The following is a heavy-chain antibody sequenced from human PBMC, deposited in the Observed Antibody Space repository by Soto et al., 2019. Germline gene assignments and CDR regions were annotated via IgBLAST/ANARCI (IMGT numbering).Heavy chain of an antibody. CDR1: GGTISSHY. Sequence: LETLSLTYTVSGGTISSHYCSWIRQPPGKGLEWIGYIYYSGSTNYNPSLKSRVTISVDTSKNQFSLKLSSVTAADTAVYYCARALYCGGDCYHYFDYWGQGTLVTVSS. D-gene: IGHD2-21*02. CDR3: ARALYCGGDCYHYFDY. J-gene: IGHJ4*02. V-gene: IGHV4-59*11. CDR2: IYYSGST.